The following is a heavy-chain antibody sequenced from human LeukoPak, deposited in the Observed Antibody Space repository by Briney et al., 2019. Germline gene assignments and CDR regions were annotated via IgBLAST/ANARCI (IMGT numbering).Heavy chain of an antibody. D-gene: IGHD4-11*01. CDR2: IYPGDSDT. Sequence: GESLKISCKGSGYSFSTFWIGWVHQMPGKGLERMGIIYPGDSDTRYGPSFQGQVTISADKSISTAYLQWSSLKASDTAMYYCARDNSNYFDYWGQGTLVTVSS. V-gene: IGHV5-51*07. J-gene: IGHJ4*02. CDR3: ARDNSNYFDY. CDR1: GYSFSTFW.